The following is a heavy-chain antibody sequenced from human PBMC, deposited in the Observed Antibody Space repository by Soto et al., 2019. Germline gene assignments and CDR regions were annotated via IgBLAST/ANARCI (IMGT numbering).Heavy chain of an antibody. CDR2: IKSKTDGGTT. J-gene: IGHJ4*02. CDR1: GFTFSNAW. CDR3: TTPRDYYDSSGYYYTFDY. D-gene: IGHD3-22*01. Sequence: GGSLRLSCAASGFTFSNAWMSWVRQAPGKGLEWVGRIKSKTDGGTTDYAAPVKGRFTISRDDSKNTLYLQMNSLKTEDTAVYYCTTPRDYYDSSGYYYTFDYWGQGTLVTVSS. V-gene: IGHV3-15*01.